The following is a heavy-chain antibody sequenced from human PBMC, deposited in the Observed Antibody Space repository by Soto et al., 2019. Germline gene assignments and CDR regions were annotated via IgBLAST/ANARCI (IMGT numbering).Heavy chain of an antibody. CDR1: GYSFTSYW. Sequence: GDSLKISCRGSGYSFTSYWIGWVRQMPGKGLEWMGIIYPGDSDTRYSPSFQGQVTISADKSISTAYLQWSSLKASDTAMYYCARPASMITFGGVIVIGPDYFDYWGQGTLVTVSS. D-gene: IGHD3-16*02. CDR3: ARPASMITFGGVIVIGPDYFDY. J-gene: IGHJ4*02. V-gene: IGHV5-51*01. CDR2: IYPGDSDT.